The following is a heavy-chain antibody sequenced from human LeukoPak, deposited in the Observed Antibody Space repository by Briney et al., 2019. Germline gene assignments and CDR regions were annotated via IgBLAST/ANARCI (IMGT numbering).Heavy chain of an antibody. CDR1: GFTFSSYS. D-gene: IGHD4/OR15-4a*01. CDR2: ISSSSSTI. CDR3: ARDLAYYEGGHFDY. J-gene: IGHJ4*02. Sequence: GRSLRLSCAASGFTFSSYSMNWVRQAPGKGLEWVSYISSSSSTIYYADSVKGRFTISRDNAKNSLYLQMNSLRDEDTAAYYCARDLAYYEGGHFDYWGQGTLVTVSS. V-gene: IGHV3-48*02.